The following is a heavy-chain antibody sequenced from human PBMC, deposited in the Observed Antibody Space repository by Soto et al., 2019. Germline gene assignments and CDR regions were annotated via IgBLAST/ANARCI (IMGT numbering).Heavy chain of an antibody. V-gene: IGHV4-59*08. CDR3: ARCDILTGYYLNFDY. Sequence: PSETLSLTCTVSGGSISSYYWSCIRQPPGKGLEWIGYSYYSGSTNYNPSLKSRVTISVDTSKNQFSLKLSSVTAADTAVYYCARCDILTGYYLNFDYWGQGTLVTVSS. J-gene: IGHJ4*02. CDR1: GGSISSYY. D-gene: IGHD3-9*01. CDR2: SYYSGST.